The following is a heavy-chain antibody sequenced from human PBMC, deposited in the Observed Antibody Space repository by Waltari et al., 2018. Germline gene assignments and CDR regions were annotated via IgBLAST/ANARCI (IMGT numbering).Heavy chain of an antibody. J-gene: IGHJ2*01. V-gene: IGHV3-7*01. D-gene: IGHD3-3*01. CDR1: GFTFSTHW. Sequence: EVQLVESGGDLVQPGGSLRLSCVASGFTFSTHWMSWVRQAPGKGLEWVANIKKDESEKDYVDSGKGRFTISRDNTKNSVYLQMNSLRAEDTAVYYCARGLLEWLLSYWYFDLWGRGTLVTVSS. CDR2: IKKDESEK. CDR3: ARGLLEWLLSYWYFDL.